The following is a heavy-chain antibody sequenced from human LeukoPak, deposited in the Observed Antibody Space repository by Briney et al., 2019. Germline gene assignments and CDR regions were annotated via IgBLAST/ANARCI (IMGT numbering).Heavy chain of an antibody. V-gene: IGHV4-39*07. CDR1: GGSISSSSYY. D-gene: IGHD3-10*01. CDR3: ARRLGRKFGERFYYYHYLDV. CDR2: IYYRGIT. Sequence: SETLSLTCTVAGGSISSSSYYWGWIRQPPGKGLEWIGSIYYRGITYYNPSLKSRVTISVDTTKNQFSLKLSSVTAADTAVYYCARRLGRKFGERFYYYHYLDVWGKGTTVTISS. J-gene: IGHJ6*03.